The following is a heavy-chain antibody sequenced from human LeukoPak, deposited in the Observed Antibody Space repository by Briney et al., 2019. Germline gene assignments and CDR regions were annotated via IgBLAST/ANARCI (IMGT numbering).Heavy chain of an antibody. CDR2: MNPNSGNS. V-gene: IGHV1-8*03. CDR3: ARGSINYYDSSGIDY. Sequence: ASVKVSCKASGYTFTSYDINWVRQATGQGLEWMGWMNPNSGNSGYAQKFQGRVTITRNTSISTAYMELSSLRSEDTAVYYCARGSINYYDSSGIDYWGQGTLVTVSS. D-gene: IGHD3-22*01. CDR1: GYTFTSYD. J-gene: IGHJ4*02.